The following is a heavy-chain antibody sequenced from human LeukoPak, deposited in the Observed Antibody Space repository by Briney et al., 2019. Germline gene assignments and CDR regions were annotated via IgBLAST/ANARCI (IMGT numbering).Heavy chain of an antibody. J-gene: IGHJ3*02. V-gene: IGHV4-39*01. Sequence: SDTLSLTCTVSVRSISSSIYYCGSIPQPPAKGLEMIGSIYYSGRTYYNPSRRSRVTISVDTSKNQFSLKLSSVTDADTAVYYCARHLGSGVILAFDIWGQGTLVTVSS. CDR2: IYYSGRT. D-gene: IGHD3-16*02. CDR1: VRSISSSIYY. CDR3: ARHLGSGVILAFDI.